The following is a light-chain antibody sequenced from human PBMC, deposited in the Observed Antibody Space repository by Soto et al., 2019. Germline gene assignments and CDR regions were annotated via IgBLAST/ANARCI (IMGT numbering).Light chain of an antibody. CDR1: QSVSSSY. CDR2: GAS. V-gene: IGKV3-20*01. J-gene: IGKJ2*01. CDR3: QQYGSSYT. Sequence: ENVLTQSPGTLSLSPGERVTLSCRASQSVSSSYLAWYQQKSGQAPRLLVYGASIRAIGIPDRFSGSGSGTDFTFTISGLEPEDFAVYYCQQYGSSYTFGQGTKLEIK.